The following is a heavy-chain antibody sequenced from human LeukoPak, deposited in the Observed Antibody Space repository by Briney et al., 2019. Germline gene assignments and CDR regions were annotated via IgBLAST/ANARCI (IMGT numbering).Heavy chain of an antibody. CDR3: AREQTYYDSGTYYNVFDY. J-gene: IGHJ4*02. CDR1: GFIFSTFN. CDR2: FSTTSSYI. Sequence: PGGSLRLSCAASGFIFSTFNMAWVRQAPGKGVEWVSSFSTTSSYIYYADSMKGRFTISRDNAKNSLYLQLNSLRAEDTAVYYCAREQTYYDSGTYYNVFDYWGQGTLVTVSS. D-gene: IGHD3-10*01. V-gene: IGHV3-21*01.